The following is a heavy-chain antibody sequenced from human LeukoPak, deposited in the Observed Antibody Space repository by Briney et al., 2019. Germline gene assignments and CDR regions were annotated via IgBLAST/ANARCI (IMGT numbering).Heavy chain of an antibody. CDR3: ARVQAWGAAPYYFDY. D-gene: IGHD1-26*01. J-gene: IGHJ4*02. V-gene: IGHV4-34*01. CDR2: INHSGST. CDR1: GGSFSGYY. Sequence: PSETLSLTCAVYGGSFSGYYWSWIRQPPGKGLEWIGEINHSGSTNYNPSLKSRVTISVDTSKNQFSLKLSSVTAADTAVYYCARVQAWGAAPYYFDYWGQGTLVTVSS.